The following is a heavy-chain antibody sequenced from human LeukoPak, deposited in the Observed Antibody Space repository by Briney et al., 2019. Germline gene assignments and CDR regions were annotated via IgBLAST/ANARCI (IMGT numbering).Heavy chain of an antibody. CDR1: GSRFSSYA. CDR3: AKVPITWYYYDSSGSYFDY. D-gene: IGHD3-22*01. V-gene: IGHV3-23*01. CDR2: ISGSGGST. Sequence: QSGGSLRLSCVVSGSRFSSYAMNWVRQSPGKGLEWVSAISGSGGSTYYADSVKGRFTISRDNSKNTLYLQMNSLRAEDTAVYYCAKVPITWYYYDSSGSYFDYWGQGTLVTVSS. J-gene: IGHJ4*02.